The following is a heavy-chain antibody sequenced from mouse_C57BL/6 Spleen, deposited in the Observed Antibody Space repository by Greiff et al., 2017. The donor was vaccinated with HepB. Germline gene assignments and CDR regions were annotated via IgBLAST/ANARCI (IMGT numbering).Heavy chain of an antibody. CDR3: AREITTVVLDY. Sequence: LKQSGPELVKPGASVKISCKASGYSFTGYYMNWVKQSPEKSLEWIGEINPSTGGTTYNQKFKAKATLTVDKSSSTAYMQLKSLTSEDSAVYYCAREITTVVLDYWGQGTTLTVSS. CDR2: INPSTGGT. J-gene: IGHJ2*01. V-gene: IGHV1-42*01. CDR1: GYSFTGYY. D-gene: IGHD1-1*01.